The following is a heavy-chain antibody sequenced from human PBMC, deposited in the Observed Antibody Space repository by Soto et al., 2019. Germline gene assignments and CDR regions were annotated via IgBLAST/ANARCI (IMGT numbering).Heavy chain of an antibody. Sequence: ASVKVSCKASGYTFTSYGISWVRQAPGQGLEWMGWISAYNGNTNYAQKLQGRVTMTTNTSTSRAYMELRSLRPDDTAVYYCARVYCSSTSCYVNRDYYYYYMDVWGKGTTVTVSS. V-gene: IGHV1-18*01. CDR3: ARVYCSSTSCYVNRDYYYYYMDV. CDR1: GYTFTSYG. CDR2: ISAYNGNT. D-gene: IGHD2-2*01. J-gene: IGHJ6*03.